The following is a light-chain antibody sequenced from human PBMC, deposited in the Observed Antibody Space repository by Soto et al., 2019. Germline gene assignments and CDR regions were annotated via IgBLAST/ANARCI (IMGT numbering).Light chain of an antibody. Sequence: ELVLTHSPGTLSLSPCERATLSCSASQTVNNNYLAWYQQIPGQAPRLLIYDASNRATGIPARFSGSGSGTDFTLTISSLQPEDFATYYCQQSYSSPPTFGQGTKVDIK. CDR3: QQSYSSPPT. CDR2: DAS. CDR1: QTVNNNY. J-gene: IGKJ1*01. V-gene: IGKV3D-20*02.